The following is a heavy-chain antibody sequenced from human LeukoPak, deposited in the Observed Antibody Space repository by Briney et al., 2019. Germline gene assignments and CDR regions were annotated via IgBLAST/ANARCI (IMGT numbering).Heavy chain of an antibody. CDR2: INSDGSST. Sequence: PGGSLRLSCAASGFTFSSYWMHWVRQAPGKGLVWVSRINSDGSSTSYADSVKGRFTISRDNAKNTLYLQMNGLRAEDTAVYYCARSPSIVGATIDYWGQGTLVTVSS. CDR3: ARSPSIVGATIDY. CDR1: GFTFSSYW. D-gene: IGHD1-26*01. J-gene: IGHJ4*02. V-gene: IGHV3-74*01.